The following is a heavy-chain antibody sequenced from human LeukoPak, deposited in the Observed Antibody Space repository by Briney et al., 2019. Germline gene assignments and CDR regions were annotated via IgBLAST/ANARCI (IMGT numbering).Heavy chain of an antibody. CDR3: ETAIQLRPF. Sequence: NPGGSLRLSCAASGFTFSSYSMNWVRQAPGKGLEWVSSISSSSSYIYYADSVKGRFTISRDNAKNSLYLQMNGLRPEDTAVYYCETAIQLRPFWGQGTLVTVSS. CDR1: GFTFSSYS. V-gene: IGHV3-21*01. D-gene: IGHD1-1*01. J-gene: IGHJ4*02. CDR2: ISSSSSYI.